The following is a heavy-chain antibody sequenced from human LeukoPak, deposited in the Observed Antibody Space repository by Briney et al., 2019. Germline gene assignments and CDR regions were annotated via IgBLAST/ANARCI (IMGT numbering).Heavy chain of an antibody. CDR2: ITADSVTT. CDR1: GLTFSTKS. V-gene: IGHV3-48*02. CDR3: ASRDYFDY. J-gene: IGHJ4*02. Sequence: GGSLRLSCAVSGLTFSTKSMNWVRQAPGKGLEWVSYITADSVTTYYADSVKGRFTISRDNAKNSLYLQMNSLRDEDTAVYYCASRDYFDYWGQGTLVTVSS.